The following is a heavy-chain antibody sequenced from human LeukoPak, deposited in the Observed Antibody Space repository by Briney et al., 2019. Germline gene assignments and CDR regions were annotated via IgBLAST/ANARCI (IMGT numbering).Heavy chain of an antibody. D-gene: IGHD4-23*01. V-gene: IGHV4-30-2*01. J-gene: IGHJ4*02. Sequence: PSQTLSLTCAVSGGSISSGGYSWSWIRQPPGKGLEWIGYIYHSGSTNYNPSLKSRVTISVDTSKNQFSLKLSSVTAADTAVYYCARALDYGGNQGDGGPDYFDYWGQGTLVTVSS. CDR3: ARALDYGGNQGDGGPDYFDY. CDR1: GGSISSGGYS. CDR2: IYHSGST.